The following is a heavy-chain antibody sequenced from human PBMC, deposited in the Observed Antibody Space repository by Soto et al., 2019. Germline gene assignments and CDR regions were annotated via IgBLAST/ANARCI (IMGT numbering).Heavy chain of an antibody. V-gene: IGHV1-24*01. CDR3: ATGFCGGECFRFDY. CDR1: GYTITELS. CDR2: FDPEDGET. Sequence: ASVKISCKVSGYTITELSMHWLRQAPGKGLEWMGYFDPEDGETTYAQKFQGRVTMTKDTSTDTAYMELSSLRSEDTAVYSCATGFCGGECFRFDYWGQGTLVTVSS. D-gene: IGHD2-21*01. J-gene: IGHJ4*02.